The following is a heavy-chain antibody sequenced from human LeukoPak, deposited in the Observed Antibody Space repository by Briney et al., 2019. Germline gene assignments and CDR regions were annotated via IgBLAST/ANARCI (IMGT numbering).Heavy chain of an antibody. V-gene: IGHV4-39*01. D-gene: IGHD3-3*01. CDR1: GGSISSSSYY. CDR3: ARRYYDFWSGYYDY. Sequence: SETLSLTCTVSGGSISSSSYYWGWIRQPPGKRLEWIGSIYYSGSTYYNPSLKSRVTISVDTSKNQFPLKLSSVTAADTAVYYCARRYYDFWSGYYDYWGQGTLVTVSS. CDR2: IYYSGST. J-gene: IGHJ4*02.